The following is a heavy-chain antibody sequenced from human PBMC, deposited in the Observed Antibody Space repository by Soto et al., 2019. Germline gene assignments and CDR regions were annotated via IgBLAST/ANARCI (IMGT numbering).Heavy chain of an antibody. V-gene: IGHV1-69*05. Sequence: QVQLVQSGAEVKKPGSSVKVSCKASGGTFSSYAISWVRQAPGQGLEWMGGIIPIFGTANYAQKFQGRVTXTXDXFTSTAYMELSSLRSEDTAVYYCASDLSHGGIPLGYWGQGTLVTVSS. CDR3: ASDLSHGGIPLGY. J-gene: IGHJ4*02. D-gene: IGHD2-15*01. CDR2: IIPIFGTA. CDR1: GGTFSSYA.